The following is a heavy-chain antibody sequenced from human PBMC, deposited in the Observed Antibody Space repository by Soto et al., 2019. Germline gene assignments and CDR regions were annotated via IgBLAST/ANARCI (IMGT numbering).Heavy chain of an antibody. J-gene: IGHJ6*02. CDR3: ARPGHYDFWSGNKKYYYYGMDV. V-gene: IGHV5-51*01. CDR2: IYPGDSDT. D-gene: IGHD3-3*01. Sequence: GESLKISCKGSGYSFTSYWIGWVRQMPGKGLEWMGIIYPGDSDTRYSPSFQGQVTISADKSISTAYLQWSGLKASDTAMYYCARPGHYDFWSGNKKYYYYGMDVWGQGTTVTVSS. CDR1: GYSFTSYW.